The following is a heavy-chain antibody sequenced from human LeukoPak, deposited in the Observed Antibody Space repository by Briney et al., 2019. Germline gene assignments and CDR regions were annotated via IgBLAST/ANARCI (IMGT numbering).Heavy chain of an antibody. CDR2: ISESGDRT. CDR1: GFTFSSYA. J-gene: IGHJ4*02. V-gene: IGHV3-23*01. D-gene: IGHD6-6*01. Sequence: GGSLRLSCAASGFTFSSYAMSWVRQAPGKGLEWVSAISESGDRTYYADSVKGRFTISRDNSKNTLYLQMNSLRAEDTAVYYCAKDHRLVRTYDYWGQGTLVTVSS. CDR3: AKDHRLVRTYDY.